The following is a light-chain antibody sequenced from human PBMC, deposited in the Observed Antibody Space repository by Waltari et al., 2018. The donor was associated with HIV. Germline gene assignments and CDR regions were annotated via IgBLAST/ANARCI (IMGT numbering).Light chain of an antibody. CDR2: YDN. Sequence: YVLTQPLSVSVPQGKPATITCEGDGIGTTSVHCYQQNSGQAPQLIIYYDNDRPSGIPDGFSGSNAGSAATLTISRVEDGDEADYYCEVWDETRNRVVFGGGTKLFAL. V-gene: IGLV3-21*04. CDR1: GIGTTS. J-gene: IGLJ2*01. CDR3: EVWDETRNRVV.